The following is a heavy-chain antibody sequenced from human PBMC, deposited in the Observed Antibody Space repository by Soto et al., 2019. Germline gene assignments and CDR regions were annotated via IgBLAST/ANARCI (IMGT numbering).Heavy chain of an antibody. CDR1: GGTFSSYA. CDR2: IIPIFGTA. CDR3: ARDPPALDAFDI. Sequence: QVQLVQSGAEVKKPGSSVKVSCKASGGTFSSYAISWVRQAPGQGLEWMGGIIPIFGTANYAQKFQGRVTIPADESTGTAYMELSSLRSEDTAVYYCARDPPALDAFDIWGQGTMVTVSS. V-gene: IGHV1-69*12. J-gene: IGHJ3*02.